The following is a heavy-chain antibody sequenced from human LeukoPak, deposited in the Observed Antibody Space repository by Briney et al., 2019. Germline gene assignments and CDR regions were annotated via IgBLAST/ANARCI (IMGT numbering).Heavy chain of an antibody. J-gene: IGHJ3*01. Sequence: GGSLRLSCAASGFTFSSYVMSWVRQAPGKGLEWVSSISNSGGSTYYADSVKGRFTISRDNSKSTLYLQVNSLTADDTAVYYCARSSYSSSSSVWGRGTMVTVSS. CDR1: GFTFSSYV. CDR3: ARSSYSSSSSV. CDR2: ISNSGGST. V-gene: IGHV3-23*01. D-gene: IGHD6-6*01.